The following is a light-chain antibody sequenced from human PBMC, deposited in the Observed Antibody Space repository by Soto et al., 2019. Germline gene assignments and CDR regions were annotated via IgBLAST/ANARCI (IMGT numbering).Light chain of an antibody. Sequence: EIVLPQSPGTLSLSPGARATLSCRARQSVNTKYLAWYQQKPGQAPRLLISGVSSRATGIPDRFSGSGSGTDFILTISRVEPEDLAVYYCQQFGTSSLVTVGTGTKVDI. CDR1: QSVNTKY. CDR2: GVS. J-gene: IGKJ3*01. V-gene: IGKV3-20*01. CDR3: QQFGTSSLVT.